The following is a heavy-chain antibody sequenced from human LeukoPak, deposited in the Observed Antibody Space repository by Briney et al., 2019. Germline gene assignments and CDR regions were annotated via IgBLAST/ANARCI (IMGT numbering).Heavy chain of an antibody. CDR3: ARVGSGINWFDP. CDR2: IYYSGST. CDR1: GGSISSYY. Sequence: SETLSLTCAVYGGSISSYYWSWIRQPPGKGLEWIGYIYYSGSTNYNPSLKSRVTISVDTSKNQFSLKLSSVTAADTAVYYCARVGSGINWFDPWGQGTLVTVPS. V-gene: IGHV4-59*01. J-gene: IGHJ5*02. D-gene: IGHD3-10*01.